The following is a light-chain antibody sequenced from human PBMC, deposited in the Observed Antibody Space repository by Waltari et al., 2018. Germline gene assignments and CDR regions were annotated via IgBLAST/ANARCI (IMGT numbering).Light chain of an antibody. V-gene: IGKV3-15*01. CDR2: GAS. CDR1: QSVNSN. Sequence: EIVMTQSPDTLSVSPGERATLSCRATQSVNSNLAWYQQKPGQPPRLLMYGASTRASGFPARFSGSGSGTEFTLTISSLQSEDFAVYFCQQYDDWPRTFGQGTKVEIK. J-gene: IGKJ1*01. CDR3: QQYDDWPRT.